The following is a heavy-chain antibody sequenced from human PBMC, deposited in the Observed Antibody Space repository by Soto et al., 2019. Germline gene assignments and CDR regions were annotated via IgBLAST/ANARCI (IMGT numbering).Heavy chain of an antibody. CDR2: IYYSGST. V-gene: IGHV4-31*03. CDR1: GGSISSGGYY. CDR3: AREGYDYVWGSYRADAFDI. Sequence: SETLSLTCTVSGGSISSGGYYWSWIRQHPGKGLEWIGYIYYSGSTYYNPSLKSRVTISVDTSKNQFSLKLSSVTAADTAVYYCAREGYDYVWGSYRADAFDISGQGTIVTVSS. J-gene: IGHJ3*02. D-gene: IGHD3-16*02.